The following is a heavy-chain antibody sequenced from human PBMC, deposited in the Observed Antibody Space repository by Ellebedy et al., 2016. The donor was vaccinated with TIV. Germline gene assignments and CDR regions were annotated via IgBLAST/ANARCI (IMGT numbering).Heavy chain of an antibody. CDR1: GGSISGNSYY. CDR2: IHYHGST. J-gene: IGHJ5*02. D-gene: IGHD6-19*01. V-gene: IGHV4-39*01. Sequence: MPSETLSLTCTVSGGSISGNSYYWGWIRQSPGKGLKWIGSIHYHGSTYYNPSLRSRVTIDVDTSKNQFSLKVTSVTAADTAVYYCARHQPPYSSGWTTDWFDPWGQGALVTVSS. CDR3: ARHQPPYSSGWTTDWFDP.